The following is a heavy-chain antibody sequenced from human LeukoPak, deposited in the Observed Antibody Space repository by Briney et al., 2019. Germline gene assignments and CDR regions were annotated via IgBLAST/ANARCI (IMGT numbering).Heavy chain of an antibody. D-gene: IGHD4-23*01. Sequence: GGSLRLSCAASGFTFSSYAMSWVRQAPGRGLEWVSAISGSGGSTYYADSVKGRFTISRDNSKNTLYLQMNSLRAEDTAVYYCAKGTLYGGNRPFDYWGQGTLVTVSS. CDR2: ISGSGGST. J-gene: IGHJ4*02. CDR3: AKGTLYGGNRPFDY. V-gene: IGHV3-23*01. CDR1: GFTFSSYA.